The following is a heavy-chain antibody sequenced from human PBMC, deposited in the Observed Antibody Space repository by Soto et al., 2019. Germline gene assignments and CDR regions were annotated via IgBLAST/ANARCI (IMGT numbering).Heavy chain of an antibody. CDR2: IYWDDDK. J-gene: IGHJ4*02. CDR3: AHRRGGYNWDDAHFDY. CDR1: GFSLSTSGVG. Sequence: QITLKESGPTLVKPTQALALTCTFSGFSLSTSGVGVGWIRQPPGKALEWLAVIYWDDDKRYSQSLKNRLTITKDTSRNQVVLTMTNMDPVDTATYYCAHRRGGYNWDDAHFDYWGQGTLVTVSS. V-gene: IGHV2-5*02. D-gene: IGHD1-20*01.